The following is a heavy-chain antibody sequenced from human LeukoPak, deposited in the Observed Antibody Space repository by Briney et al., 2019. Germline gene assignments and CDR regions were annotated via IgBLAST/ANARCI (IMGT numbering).Heavy chain of an antibody. J-gene: IGHJ6*03. CDR2: INDSGRI. V-gene: IGHV4-34*01. CDR1: GGSFSNYY. D-gene: IGHD1-7*01. CDR3: ARRWNYRRNYYIDV. Sequence: PSETLSLTCAVYGGSFSNYYWIWIRQPPEKGLEWIGEINDSGRINYNPSLMSRVTVSVDTSKNQFSLRLTAVTATDTAVDYCARRWNYRRNYYIDVWGNGATVSVSS.